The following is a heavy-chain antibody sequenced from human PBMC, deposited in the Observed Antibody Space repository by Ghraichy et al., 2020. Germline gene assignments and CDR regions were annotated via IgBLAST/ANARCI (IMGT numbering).Heavy chain of an antibody. CDR2: ISYDGSAQ. J-gene: IGHJ2*01. D-gene: IGHD1-26*01. V-gene: IGHV3-30*18. Sequence: SCAASGFTFSTYGMHWVRQAPGKGLEWVAVISYDGSAQYFADSVRGRSTISRDNSKNTLYLQMNSLRPEDTAVYYCAKEGFSRVSDWHFDLWGRGTLVTVSS. CDR3: AKEGFSRVSDWHFDL. CDR1: GFTFSTYG.